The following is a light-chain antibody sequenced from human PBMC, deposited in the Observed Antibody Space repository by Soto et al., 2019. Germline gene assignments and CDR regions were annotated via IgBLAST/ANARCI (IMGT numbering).Light chain of an antibody. V-gene: IGKV1-33*01. Sequence: DIQMTRSPSSLSASVGDRVTITCQASQDIKKNVNWYQQKPGKVPKVLIYDASTLETGVPSRFSGSGSETEFTLTISSLQSEDIATYFCQQFHDLPITFGQGTRLEI. CDR2: DAS. CDR1: QDIKKN. CDR3: QQFHDLPIT. J-gene: IGKJ5*01.